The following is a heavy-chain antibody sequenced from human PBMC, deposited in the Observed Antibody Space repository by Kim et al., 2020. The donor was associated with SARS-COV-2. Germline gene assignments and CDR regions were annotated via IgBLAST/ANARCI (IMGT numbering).Heavy chain of an antibody. CDR1: GYTFTGYY. J-gene: IGHJ5*02. CDR2: INPNSGGT. D-gene: IGHD6-19*01. V-gene: IGHV1-2*02. Sequence: ASVKVSCKASGYTFTGYYMHWVRQAPGQGLEWMGWINPNSGGTNYAQKFQGRVTMTRDTSISTAYMELSRLRSDDTAVYYCARDSERDSSGWYGNWFDPWGQGTLVPVPS. CDR3: ARDSERDSSGWYGNWFDP.